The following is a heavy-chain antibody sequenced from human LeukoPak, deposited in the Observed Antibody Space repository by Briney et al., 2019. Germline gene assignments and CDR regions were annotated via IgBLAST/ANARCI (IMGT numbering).Heavy chain of an antibody. V-gene: IGHV4-61*02. Sequence: SETLSLTCTDPGGSAGSDNSYWNWIRRPAGKGLEWIGRIYADGSSTYNPSLKSRVTILVDTSKNQFSLRLSSMTAADTAVYYCARGYYYRTWGLGTLVTVSS. J-gene: IGHJ4*02. D-gene: IGHD3-10*01. CDR3: ARGYYYRT. CDR1: GGSAGSDNSY. CDR2: IYADGSS.